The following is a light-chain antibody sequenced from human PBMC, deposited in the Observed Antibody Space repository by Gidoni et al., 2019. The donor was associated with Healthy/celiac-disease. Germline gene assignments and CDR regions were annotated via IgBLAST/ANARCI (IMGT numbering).Light chain of an antibody. CDR1: QGISSY. Sequence: AIRMTQSPSSFSASTGDRVTITCRASQGISSYLAWYQQKPGKAPKLLIYAASTLQSGVPSRFSGSGSGTDFTLTISCLQSEDFATYYCQQYYSYPRTFGXGTKLEIK. V-gene: IGKV1-8*01. CDR2: AAS. CDR3: QQYYSYPRT. J-gene: IGKJ2*01.